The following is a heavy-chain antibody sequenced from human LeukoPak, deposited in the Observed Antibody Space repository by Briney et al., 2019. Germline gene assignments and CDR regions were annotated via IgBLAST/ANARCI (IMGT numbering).Heavy chain of an antibody. CDR2: IGTSSSII. CDR1: GFTFSSYS. Sequence: GGSLRLSCAASGFTFSSYSMNWVRQTPGQGLEWVSYIGTSSSIIYYADSVKGRFTISRDNAKNSLYLQMNSLRDEDTAVYYCARHDYAGNSGDYWGHGTLVTVSS. J-gene: IGHJ4*01. V-gene: IGHV3-48*02. D-gene: IGHD4-23*01. CDR3: ARHDYAGNSGDY.